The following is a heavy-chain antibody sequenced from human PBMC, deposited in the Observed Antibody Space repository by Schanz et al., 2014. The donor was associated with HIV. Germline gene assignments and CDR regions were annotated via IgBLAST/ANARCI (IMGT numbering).Heavy chain of an antibody. CDR2: VWYDRINK. CDR3: ARVKGAVDY. J-gene: IGHJ4*02. CDR1: GFTFRNYG. Sequence: QVQLVESGGGVVQPGRSLRLSCAASGFTFRNYGMHWVRQAPGKGLEWVAVVWYDRINKYYIDSVNGRFTISRDNSKNTLYLQMNSLRAEDTAVYYCARVKGAVDYWGQGTLVTVSS. V-gene: IGHV3-33*01.